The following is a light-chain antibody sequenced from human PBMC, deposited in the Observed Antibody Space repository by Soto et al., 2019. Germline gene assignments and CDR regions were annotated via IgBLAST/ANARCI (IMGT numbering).Light chain of an antibody. J-gene: IGLJ1*01. V-gene: IGLV2-8*01. CDR2: EVS. CDR3: SSYAGSTFYA. Sequence: QSVLTQPPSASGSPGQSVTISCTGTSSDVGGYNYVSWYQQHPGKAPKLMIYEVSKRPSGVPDRFSGSKSGNTASLTVSGLQAEDEADYYCSSYAGSTFYAFGTGTKVTVL. CDR1: SSDVGGYNY.